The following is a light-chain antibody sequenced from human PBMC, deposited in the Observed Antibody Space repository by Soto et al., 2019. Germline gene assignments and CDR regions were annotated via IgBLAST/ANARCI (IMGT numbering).Light chain of an antibody. J-gene: IGKJ1*01. Sequence: EIVLTQSPATLSLSPGERATLSCRASQSSNTDLAWYQQKPGQAPTLLIYAASNRAIGIPGRFSGSGTVTNSVLSISSLEPEDLAVYYCQQRNMWPRTFGQGTKVEI. V-gene: IGKV3-11*01. CDR2: AAS. CDR3: QQRNMWPRT. CDR1: QSSNTD.